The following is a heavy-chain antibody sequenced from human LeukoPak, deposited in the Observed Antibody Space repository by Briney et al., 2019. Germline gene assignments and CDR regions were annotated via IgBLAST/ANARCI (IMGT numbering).Heavy chain of an antibody. CDR2: ISSSSSTI. J-gene: IGHJ5*02. CDR3: ARDSPMGGYCSSTSCHQYNWFDP. CDR1: GFTFSSYS. V-gene: IGHV3-48*01. Sequence: GGSLRLSCAASGFTFSSYSMNWARQAPGKGLEWVSYISSSSSTIYYADSAKGRFTISRDNAKNSLYLQMNSLRAEDTAVYYCARDSPMGGYCSSTSCHQYNWFDPWGQGTLVTVSS. D-gene: IGHD2-2*01.